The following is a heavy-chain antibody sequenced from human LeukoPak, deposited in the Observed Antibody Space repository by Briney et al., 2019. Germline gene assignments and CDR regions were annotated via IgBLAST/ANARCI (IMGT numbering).Heavy chain of an antibody. Sequence: SQTLSLTCAVSGGSISSGGYSWSWIRQPPGKGLEWIGYIYHSGSTYYNPSLKSRVTISVDRSKNQFSLKLSSVTAADTAVYYCARLGYCSSTSCSNNWCDPWGQGTLVTVSS. CDR2: IYHSGST. CDR3: ARLGYCSSTSCSNNWCDP. V-gene: IGHV4-30-2*01. CDR1: GGSISSGGYS. J-gene: IGHJ5*02. D-gene: IGHD2-2*01.